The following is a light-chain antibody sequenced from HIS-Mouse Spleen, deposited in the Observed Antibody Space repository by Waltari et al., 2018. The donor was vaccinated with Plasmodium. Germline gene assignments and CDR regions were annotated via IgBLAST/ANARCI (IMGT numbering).Light chain of an antibody. Sequence: SYELTQPPSVSVSPGQTASIPCPGDKLGYNSACGYQQQPGQSPVLVIYQDSKRPSGIPERFSGSNAGNTATLTISGTQAMDEADYYCQAWDSSTVVFGGGTKLTVL. CDR1: KLGYNS. CDR2: QDS. CDR3: QAWDSSTVV. V-gene: IGLV3-1*01. J-gene: IGLJ2*01.